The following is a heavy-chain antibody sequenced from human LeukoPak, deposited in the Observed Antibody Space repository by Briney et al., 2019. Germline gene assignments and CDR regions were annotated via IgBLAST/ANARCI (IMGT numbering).Heavy chain of an antibody. CDR1: GASISSTTYY. Sequence: SETLSLTCTVSGASISSTTYYWGWIRQPPRKGLEWIASIYYSGSTYYNPSLKNRVTISVDTSKNQFSLKLSSVTAADTAVYYCARGGTGYSSPNDYWGQGTLVTVSS. D-gene: IGHD6-13*01. CDR2: IYYSGST. J-gene: IGHJ4*02. V-gene: IGHV4-39*01. CDR3: ARGGTGYSSPNDY.